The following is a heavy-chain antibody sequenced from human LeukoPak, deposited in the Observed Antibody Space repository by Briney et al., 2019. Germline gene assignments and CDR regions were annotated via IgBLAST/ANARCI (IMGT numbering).Heavy chain of an antibody. Sequence: KPGGSLRLSCAASGFAFNDYYMSWIRQAPGKGLEWISYITTTGTYTNYADSVEGRFTISRDNAQNSLCLQMNILRAEDTAVYYCARETSSGYSDHWGQGTLVTVSS. D-gene: IGHD3-22*01. CDR1: GFAFNDYY. CDR3: ARETSSGYSDH. V-gene: IGHV3-11*05. J-gene: IGHJ4*02. CDR2: ITTTGTYT.